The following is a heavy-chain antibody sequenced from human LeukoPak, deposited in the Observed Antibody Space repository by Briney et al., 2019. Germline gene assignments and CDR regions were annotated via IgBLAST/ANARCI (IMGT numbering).Heavy chain of an antibody. CDR3: ARVATVTSWGFRYYYYMDV. CDR2: IKQDGSEK. V-gene: IGHV3-7*01. Sequence: PGGSLRLSCAASGFTFSSYWMSWVRQAPGKGLEWVANIKQDGSEKYYVDSVKGRFTISRDNAKNSLYLQMNSLRAEDTAVYYCARVATVTSWGFRYYYYMDVWGKGTTVTISS. D-gene: IGHD4-17*01. CDR1: GFTFSSYW. J-gene: IGHJ6*03.